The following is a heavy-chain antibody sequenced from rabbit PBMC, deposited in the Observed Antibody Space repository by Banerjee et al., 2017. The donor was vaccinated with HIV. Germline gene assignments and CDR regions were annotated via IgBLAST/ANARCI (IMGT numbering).Heavy chain of an antibody. D-gene: IGHD6-1*01. CDR2: IYAGSSGRT. CDR3: ARDGGVGYGYVFNL. J-gene: IGHJ4*01. V-gene: IGHV1S45*01. Sequence: QEQLVESGGGLVQPEGSLTLTCTASGFSFSSSYWICWVRQAPGKGLEWIACIYAGSSGRTYYASWAKGRFTISKTSSTTVTLQMTSLTAADTATYFCARDGGVGYGYVFNLWGPGTLVTVS. CDR1: GFSFSSSYW.